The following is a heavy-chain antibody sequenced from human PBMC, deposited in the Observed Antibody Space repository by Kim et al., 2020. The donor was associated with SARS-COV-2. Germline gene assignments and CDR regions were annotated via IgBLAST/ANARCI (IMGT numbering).Heavy chain of an antibody. CDR1: GFTFSSNS. D-gene: IGHD3-10*01. Sequence: GGSLRLSCAASGFTFSSNSMNWVRQAPGKGLEWVSSISRSSSYIYYADSVKGRFTISRDNAKNSLYLQMNSLRAEDTAVYYCARGRGDLATYTGMDVWGQGTTVTVSS. V-gene: IGHV3-21*01. CDR2: ISRSSSYI. J-gene: IGHJ6*02. CDR3: ARGRGDLATYTGMDV.